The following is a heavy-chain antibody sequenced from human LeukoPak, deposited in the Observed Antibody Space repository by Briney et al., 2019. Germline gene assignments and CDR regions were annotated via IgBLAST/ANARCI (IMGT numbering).Heavy chain of an antibody. CDR1: GFIFSSYA. CDR3: AKGWLGTNTHFDY. Sequence: QPGGSLRLSCAASGFIFSSYAVSWVRQAPGKGREWVSTISGSGGSTYYADSGKGRFTISRYHSKNTLYLQMNSLRAEDTAVYYCAKGWLGTNTHFDYWGQGTLVTVSS. J-gene: IGHJ4*02. D-gene: IGHD3-10*01. V-gene: IGHV3-23*01. CDR2: ISGSGGST.